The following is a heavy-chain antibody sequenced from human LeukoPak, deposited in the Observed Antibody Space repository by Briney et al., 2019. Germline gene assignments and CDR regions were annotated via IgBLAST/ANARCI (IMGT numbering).Heavy chain of an antibody. CDR2: VSCSGGST. J-gene: IGHJ4*02. Sequence: RTGGSLRLSCAASGFTCSNDAMTWGRQAPGKGLEWVSVVSCSGGSTYYADSVKGRFTISRDNSRNTLYLRMNTLRAEDTAVYFCARGQNYFVSGSPYNYYFDYWGQGVLVTVSS. V-gene: IGHV3-23*01. CDR1: GFTCSNDA. D-gene: IGHD3-10*01. CDR3: ARGQNYFVSGSPYNYYFDY.